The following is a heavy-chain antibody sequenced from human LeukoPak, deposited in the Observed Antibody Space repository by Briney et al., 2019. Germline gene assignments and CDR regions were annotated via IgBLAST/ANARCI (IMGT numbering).Heavy chain of an antibody. CDR1: GYTLTELS. J-gene: IGHJ4*02. D-gene: IGHD3-10*01. V-gene: IGHV1-24*01. Sequence: GASVKVSCKVSGYTLTELSMHWVRQAPGKGLEWMGSFDPEDGETIHAQKFQARLTMTADTSIDTAYMELSSLRSEDTAVYYCATGYGQLFDYWFQGTLVTVSS. CDR3: ATGYGQLFDY. CDR2: FDPEDGET.